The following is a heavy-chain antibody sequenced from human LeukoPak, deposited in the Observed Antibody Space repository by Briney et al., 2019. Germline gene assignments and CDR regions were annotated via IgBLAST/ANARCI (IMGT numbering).Heavy chain of an antibody. V-gene: IGHV3-11*04. J-gene: IGHJ6*03. CDR1: GFTFSDYY. D-gene: IGHD1-1*01. Sequence: PGGSLRLSCAASGFTFSDYYMSWIRQAPGKGLEWVSYISSSGSTIYYADSVKGRFTISRDNSKNTLYLQMNSLRAEDTAVYYCAKEYRNYYYMDVWGKGTTVTVSS. CDR3: AKEYRNYYYMDV. CDR2: ISSSGSTI.